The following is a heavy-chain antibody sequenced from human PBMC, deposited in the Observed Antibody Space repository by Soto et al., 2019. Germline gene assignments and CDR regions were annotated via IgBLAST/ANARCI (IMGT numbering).Heavy chain of an antibody. CDR1: GYTFTNYY. CDR3: ARGRFTPVTTWWYFDY. D-gene: IGHD4-17*01. CDR2: INPSTGST. Sequence: QVQLVQSGSEVKKPGASVKVSCKASGYTFTNYYIHWVRQAPGQGLEWMGIINPSTGSTTYAQKFQGRVTLTRDTSTSTVYMDLSSLRSEDTAVYYCARGRFTPVTTWWYFDYWGQGALVTVSS. J-gene: IGHJ4*02. V-gene: IGHV1-46*01.